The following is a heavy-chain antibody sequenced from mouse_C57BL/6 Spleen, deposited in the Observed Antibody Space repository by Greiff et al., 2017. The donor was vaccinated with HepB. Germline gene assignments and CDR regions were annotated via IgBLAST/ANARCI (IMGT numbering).Heavy chain of an antibody. J-gene: IGHJ2*01. CDR2: INPNNGGT. V-gene: IGHV1-22*01. Sequence: EVKLQESGPELVKPGASVKMSCKASGYTFTDYNMHWVKQSHGKSLEWIGYINPNNGGTSYNQKFKGKATLTVNKSSSTAYMELRSLTSEDSAVYYCARGYGNYVYFDYWGQGTTLTVSS. CDR1: GYTFTDYN. D-gene: IGHD2-10*02. CDR3: ARGYGNYVYFDY.